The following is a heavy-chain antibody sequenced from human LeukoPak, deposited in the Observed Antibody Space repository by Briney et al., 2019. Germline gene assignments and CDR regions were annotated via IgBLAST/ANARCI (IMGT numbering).Heavy chain of an antibody. CDR3: ARDTLDYYDSSGYSL. Sequence: GGSLRLSCAASGFTFSSYSMNWVRQAAGKGLEWVSSISSSSSYIYYADSVKGRFTISRDNAKNSLYLQMNSLRAEDTAVYYCARDTLDYYDSSGYSLWGQGTLVTVSS. D-gene: IGHD3-22*01. V-gene: IGHV3-21*01. CDR2: ISSSSSYI. CDR1: GFTFSSYS. J-gene: IGHJ4*02.